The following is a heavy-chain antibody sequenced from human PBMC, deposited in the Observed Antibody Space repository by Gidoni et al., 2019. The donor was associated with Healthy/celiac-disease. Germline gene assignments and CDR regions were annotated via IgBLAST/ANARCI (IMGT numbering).Heavy chain of an antibody. CDR3: ARQAARLYYYGMDV. Sequence: EVQLVESGGGLVKPGGSLRLSCAASGFTFSRDSMNWVRQAPGQGLGWGSSISSSSSYIYYADSVKGRFTISRDNAKNSLYLQMNSLRAEDTAVYYGARQAARLYYYGMDVWGQGTTVTVSS. CDR2: ISSSSSYI. V-gene: IGHV3-21*01. D-gene: IGHD6-6*01. J-gene: IGHJ6*02. CDR1: GFTFSRDS.